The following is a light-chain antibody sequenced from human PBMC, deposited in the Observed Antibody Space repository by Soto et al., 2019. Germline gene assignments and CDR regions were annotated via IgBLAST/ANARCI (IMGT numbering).Light chain of an antibody. J-gene: IGKJ1*01. CDR2: GAS. Sequence: EIVFTQSPCTLSLSTGERATLSCRASQSVSSSYLAWYQQNPGQAPRLLIYGASTRATGIPGRFSGSGSETDFTLTISRLEPEDFAVYYCQQFDSSPWTFGQGTKVDIK. V-gene: IGKV3-20*01. CDR1: QSVSSSY. CDR3: QQFDSSPWT.